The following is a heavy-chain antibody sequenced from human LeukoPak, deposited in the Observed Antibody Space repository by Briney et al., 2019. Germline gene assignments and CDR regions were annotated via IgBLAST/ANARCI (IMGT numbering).Heavy chain of an antibody. CDR1: GGSISSGGYY. D-gene: IGHD4-11*01. CDR2: IYYSGST. J-gene: IGHJ3*02. Sequence: SQTLSLTCTVSGGSISSGGYYWSWIRQPPGKGLEWIGYIYYSGSTNYNPSLKSRVTISVDTSKNQFSLKLSSVTAADTAVYYCARESYSNYGAFDIWGQGTMVTVSS. V-gene: IGHV4-61*08. CDR3: ARESYSNYGAFDI.